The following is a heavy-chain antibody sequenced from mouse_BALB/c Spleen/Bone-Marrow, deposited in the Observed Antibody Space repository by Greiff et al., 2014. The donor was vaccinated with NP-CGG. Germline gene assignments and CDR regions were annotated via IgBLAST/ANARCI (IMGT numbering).Heavy chain of an antibody. Sequence: EVQLVESGGGLVKPGGSLKLSCAASGFTFSSNGMSWVRQTPEKRLEWVATISGGGNYTYYPDSVKGRFTISRDNAKNNLYLQMSSLRSEDTALYYCARNYYGYDGYFDYWGQGTTLTVSS. CDR1: GFTFSSNG. J-gene: IGHJ2*01. V-gene: IGHV5-9-2*01. CDR3: ARNYYGYDGYFDY. D-gene: IGHD2-2*01. CDR2: ISGGGNYT.